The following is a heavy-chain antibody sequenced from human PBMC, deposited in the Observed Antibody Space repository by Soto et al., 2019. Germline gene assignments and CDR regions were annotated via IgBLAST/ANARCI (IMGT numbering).Heavy chain of an antibody. CDR1: GFTFSTYA. Sequence: EVQLLESGGGLVQPGGSLRLSCAASGFTFSTYAMSWVRQAPGKGLEWVSAIRGSGDTTYYADSVKGRFTISRDNAKNTLYLQMNCLSAEETAVYYCAKDGGGGYIAGIDYWGQGTLVTFSS. V-gene: IGHV3-23*01. J-gene: IGHJ4*02. CDR3: AKDGGGGYIAGIDY. CDR2: IRGSGDTT. D-gene: IGHD3-16*01.